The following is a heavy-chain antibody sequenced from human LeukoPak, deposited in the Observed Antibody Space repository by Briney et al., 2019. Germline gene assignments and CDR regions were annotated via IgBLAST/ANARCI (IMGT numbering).Heavy chain of an antibody. Sequence: SGTLSLTCVVSGGSISSSNWWSWVRQPPGKGLEWVGEIFQSGSANYNPSLKSRVIISVDKSKNQFSLNLSSVTAADTAVYYCARNPRNGHTLDYWGQGTLVTVSS. CDR1: GGSISSSNW. J-gene: IGHJ4*02. CDR3: ARNPRNGHTLDY. CDR2: IFQSGSA. D-gene: IGHD5-24*01. V-gene: IGHV4-4*02.